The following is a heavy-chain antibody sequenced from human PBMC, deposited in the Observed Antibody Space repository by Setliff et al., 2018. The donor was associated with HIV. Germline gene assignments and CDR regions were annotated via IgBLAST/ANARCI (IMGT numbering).Heavy chain of an antibody. CDR1: GGSISSYY. CDR3: ARGYASGYFDWLLF. D-gene: IGHD3-9*01. CDR2: IYTSGST. V-gene: IGHV4-4*07. Sequence: KTSETLSLTCTVSGGSISSYYWSWIRQPAGKGLEWIGRIYTSGSTNYNPSLKGRVTMSVDTSKNQFSLKLSSVTAADTAVYYCARGYASGYFDWLLFWGQGRLVTVSS. J-gene: IGHJ4*02.